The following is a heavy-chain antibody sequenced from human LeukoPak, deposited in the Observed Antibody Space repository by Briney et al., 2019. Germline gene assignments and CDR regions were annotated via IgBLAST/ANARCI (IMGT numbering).Heavy chain of an antibody. Sequence: GGSLRLSCAASGFTFSDYYMSWIRQAPGKGLEWVSYISSSGSTIYYADSVKGRFTISRDNAKNSLYLQMNSLRAEDTAVYYCAREYYDFWSGYYSRVHYYYYGMDVWGQGTTVTVSS. J-gene: IGHJ6*02. D-gene: IGHD3-3*01. CDR2: ISSSGSTI. CDR3: AREYYDFWSGYYSRVHYYYYGMDV. CDR1: GFTFSDYY. V-gene: IGHV3-11*04.